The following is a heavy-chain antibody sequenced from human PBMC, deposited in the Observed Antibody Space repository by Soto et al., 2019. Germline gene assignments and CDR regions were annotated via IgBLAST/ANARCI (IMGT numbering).Heavy chain of an antibody. V-gene: IGHV4-59*08. J-gene: IGHJ5*02. D-gene: IGHD2-21*02. CDR1: GVSISSYF. CDR2: IHYSGTA. Sequence: SETLSLTCTVSGVSISSYFWGWIRQSPGKGLEWIGYIHYSGTANYNRSLKSRVTLSVDTSKNQFSLNLISVTAADTAVYFCARRVVTASFYDAWGQGALVTVSS. CDR3: ARRVVTASFYDA.